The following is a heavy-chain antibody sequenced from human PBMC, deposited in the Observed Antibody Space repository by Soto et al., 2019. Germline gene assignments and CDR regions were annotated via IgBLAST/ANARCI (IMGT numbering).Heavy chain of an antibody. CDR1: SGSISSSNW. CDR3: ARRVGYSSSYFDY. Sequence: QVQLQESGPGLVKPSGTLSLTCAVSSGSISSSNWWSWVRQPPGKGLEWIGEIYHSGSTNYNPSLNSRVTISVDKSKNQFSLKLSSVTAADTAVYYCARRVGYSSSYFDYWGQGTLVTVSS. J-gene: IGHJ4*02. D-gene: IGHD6-6*01. CDR2: IYHSGST. V-gene: IGHV4-4*02.